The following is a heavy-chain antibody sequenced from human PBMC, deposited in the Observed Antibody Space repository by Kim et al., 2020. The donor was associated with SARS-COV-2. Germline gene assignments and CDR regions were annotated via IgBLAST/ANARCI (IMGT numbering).Heavy chain of an antibody. D-gene: IGHD1-26*01. V-gene: IGHV3-30*04. CDR2: ISYDGSNK. J-gene: IGHJ4*02. CDR3: ASSGPNSGSYGLDY. CDR1: GFTFSSYA. Sequence: GGSLRLSCAASGFTFSSYAMHWVRQAPGKGLEWVAVISYDGSNKYYADSVKGRFTISRDNSKNTLYLQMNSLRAEDTAVYYCASSGPNSGSYGLDYWGQGTLVTVSS.